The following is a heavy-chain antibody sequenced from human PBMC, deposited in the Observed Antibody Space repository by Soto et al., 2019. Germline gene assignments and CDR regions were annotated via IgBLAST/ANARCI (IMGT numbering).Heavy chain of an antibody. CDR1: GFTFSSYG. V-gene: IGHV3-30*18. CDR2: ISYDGSNK. J-gene: IGHJ4*02. Sequence: PGGSLRLSCAASGFTFSSYGMHWVRQAPGKGLEWVAVISYDGSNKYYADSVKGRFTISRDNSKNTLYLQMNSLRAEDTAVYYCAKGDYYYDILTGFDYWGQGTLVTVSS. D-gene: IGHD3-9*01. CDR3: AKGDYYYDILTGFDY.